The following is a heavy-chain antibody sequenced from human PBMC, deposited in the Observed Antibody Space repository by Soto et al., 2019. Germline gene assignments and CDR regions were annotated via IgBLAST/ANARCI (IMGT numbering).Heavy chain of an antibody. CDR2: ISSGGGST. Sequence: EVQLLESGGGLVQPGGSLRLSCAASGLTFSSYAMSWVRQAPGKGLEWVSGISSGGGSTYYADSVKGRFTVSRDKSKNTLFLQMTSRRAEDTALYYWAKMPPASDYYYITGYQWNFDLWGGGTLVTVSS. CDR3: AKMPPASDYYYITGYQWNFDL. D-gene: IGHD3-22*01. CDR1: GLTFSSYA. V-gene: IGHV3-23*01. J-gene: IGHJ2*01.